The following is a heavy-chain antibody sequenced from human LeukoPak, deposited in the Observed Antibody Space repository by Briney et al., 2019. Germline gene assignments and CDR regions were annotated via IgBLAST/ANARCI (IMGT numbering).Heavy chain of an antibody. Sequence: PSQTLSLTCTVSGGSISSGSYYWSWIRQHPGKGLEWLGYIYYSGSTYYNPSLKSRVTISVDTSNNQFSLKLSSVTAADTAVYYCARQVRGVTVHFDYWGQGTLVTVSS. D-gene: IGHD3-10*01. CDR3: ARQVRGVTVHFDY. V-gene: IGHV4-31*03. J-gene: IGHJ4*02. CDR2: IYYSGST. CDR1: GGSISSGSYY.